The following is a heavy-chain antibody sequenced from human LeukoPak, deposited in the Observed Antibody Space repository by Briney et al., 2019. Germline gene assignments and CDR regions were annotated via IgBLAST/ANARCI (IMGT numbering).Heavy chain of an antibody. J-gene: IGHJ4*02. V-gene: IGHV3-21*01. Sequence: GGSLRLSCAASGFTFSSYSMNWVRQAPGKGLEWVSSISSSSSYIYYADSVKGRFTISRDNAKNSLYLQMNSLRAEETAVYYCARDHIVGAIFDYWGQGTLVTVSS. CDR2: ISSSSSYI. CDR1: GFTFSSYS. CDR3: ARDHIVGAIFDY. D-gene: IGHD1-26*01.